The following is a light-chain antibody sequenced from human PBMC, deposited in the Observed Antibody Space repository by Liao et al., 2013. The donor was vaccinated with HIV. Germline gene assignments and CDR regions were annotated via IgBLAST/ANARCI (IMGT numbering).Light chain of an antibody. V-gene: IGLV3-21*01. Sequence: SYELTQPPSVSVAPGKTARITCGGNNIGSKSVHWYQQRPGQAPVLLIYHDSDRPSGIPERFSASNSGNTATLTISRVEVGDEADYYCQAWDSSTVVFGGGTKLTVL. CDR2: HDS. J-gene: IGLJ2*01. CDR1: NIGSKS. CDR3: QAWDSSTVV.